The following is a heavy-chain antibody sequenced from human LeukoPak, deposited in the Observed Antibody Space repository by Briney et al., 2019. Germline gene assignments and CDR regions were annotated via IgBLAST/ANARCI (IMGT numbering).Heavy chain of an antibody. CDR2: ISWNSGSR. J-gene: IGHJ4*02. V-gene: IGHV3-9*03. CDR3: VKDVSLGFCSGGSCSAHFDY. D-gene: IGHD2-15*01. Sequence: GGPLRLSCAASGFTFDDYAMHWVRQAPGKGLEWVSGISWNSGSRVYVDSVRGRFTISRDNAKNSLYLQMDSLRPEDMALYYCVKDVSLGFCSGGSCSAHFDYWGQGTLVTVSS. CDR1: GFTFDDYA.